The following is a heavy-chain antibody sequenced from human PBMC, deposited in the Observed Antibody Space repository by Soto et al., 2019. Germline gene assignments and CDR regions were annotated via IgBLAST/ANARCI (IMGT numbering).Heavy chain of an antibody. D-gene: IGHD1-1*01. J-gene: IGHJ4*02. CDR1: GFTFSSYA. Sequence: EVQLLESGGGLVQPGGSLRLSCAASGFTFSSYAMIWVRQAPGKGLEWVSTISGSGDTTYHADSVKGRFSTSRDNSKTTLYLQLNSLRAEDTATYYCARLSIVVQLDRRGYFDCWGQGTLVTVSS. CDR3: ARLSIVVQLDRRGYFDC. CDR2: ISGSGDTT. V-gene: IGHV3-23*01.